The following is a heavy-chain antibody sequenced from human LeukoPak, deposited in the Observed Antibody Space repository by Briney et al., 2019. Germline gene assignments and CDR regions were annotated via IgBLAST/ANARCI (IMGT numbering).Heavy chain of an antibody. CDR2: ISYDGSNK. J-gene: IGHJ3*02. Sequence: GRSLRLSCAASGFAFSSYGMHWVRQAPGKGLEWVAVISYDGSNKYYADSVKGRFTISRDNSKNTLYLQMNSLRAEDTAVYYCAKGGDSYYYDSSGYPSDAFDIWGQGTMVTVSS. CDR1: GFAFSSYG. D-gene: IGHD3-22*01. CDR3: AKGGDSYYYDSSGYPSDAFDI. V-gene: IGHV3-30*18.